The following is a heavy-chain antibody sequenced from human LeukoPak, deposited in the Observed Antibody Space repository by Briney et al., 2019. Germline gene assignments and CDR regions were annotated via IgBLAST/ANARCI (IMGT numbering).Heavy chain of an antibody. D-gene: IGHD2-15*01. CDR2: IKPDGSDK. J-gene: IGHJ4*02. CDR1: GFTFRNYW. Sequence: GGSLRLSCAASGFTFRNYWMNWVRQAPGRGLEWVANIKPDGSDKYYVDSVKGRFTISRDNAKNSLYLQMNSLRAEDTAVYYCVRSRYCSVGRCYSDYWGQGTLVTVSS. V-gene: IGHV3-7*04. CDR3: VRSRYCSVGRCYSDY.